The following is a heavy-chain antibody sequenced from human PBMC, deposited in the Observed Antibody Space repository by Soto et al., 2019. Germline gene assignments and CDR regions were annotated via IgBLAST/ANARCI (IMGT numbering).Heavy chain of an antibody. V-gene: IGHV3-48*01. CDR1: GFTFSSYS. J-gene: IGHJ4*02. D-gene: IGHD6-19*01. Sequence: EVQLVESGGGLVQPGGSLRLSCTASGFTFSSYSMNWVRQAPGKGLELVSYITSSSSPIYYADSVKGRFTISRDNAKNSLSLQMNNLRTEDTAYYYCARSSSGWAYFFDYWGQGTLVTVSS. CDR3: ARSSSGWAYFFDY. CDR2: ITSSSSPI.